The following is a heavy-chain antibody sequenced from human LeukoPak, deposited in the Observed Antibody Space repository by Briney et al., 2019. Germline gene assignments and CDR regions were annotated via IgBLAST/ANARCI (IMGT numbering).Heavy chain of an antibody. Sequence: GASVKVSCKASGYTFTDYYIHWVQQAPGEGLEWVGWVFPHSGDTYYAQRFHGRVAMTTDTSINTAYMEVYRLKSDDTGVYFCARPPRDLVSAAPFPFWGQGTLVTVSS. D-gene: IGHD5/OR15-5a*01. CDR2: VFPHSGDT. CDR1: GYTFTDYY. CDR3: ARPPRDLVSAAPFPF. J-gene: IGHJ1*01. V-gene: IGHV1-2*02.